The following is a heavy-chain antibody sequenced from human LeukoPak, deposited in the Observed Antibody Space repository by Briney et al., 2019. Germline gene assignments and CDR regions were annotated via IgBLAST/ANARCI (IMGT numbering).Heavy chain of an antibody. D-gene: IGHD3-10*01. CDR3: ARVVRGDNNWFDP. J-gene: IGHJ5*02. CDR2: IYPSGGST. CDR1: GYXFTTYY. V-gene: IGHV1-46*01. Sequence: VASVKVSRKASGYXFTTYYVHWVRQAPGQGLEWMGIIYPSGGSTSYAQKFQGRVTMTRDTSINTAYMELTWLTSDDTAVYYCARVVRGDNNWFDPWGQGVLVTVSS.